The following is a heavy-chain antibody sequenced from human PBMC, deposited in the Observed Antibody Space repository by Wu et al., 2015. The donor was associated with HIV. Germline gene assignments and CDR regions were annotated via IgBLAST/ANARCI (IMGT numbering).Heavy chain of an antibody. CDR1: GYSLTSYD. J-gene: IGHJ1*01. CDR2: INPKTGNT. V-gene: IGHV1-8*01. CDR3: ARGREGGPSAEYFKY. Sequence: QVLLVQSGAEVKRPGASVTVSCEASGYSLTSYDINWVRQATGQGLEWMGWINPKTGNTGYVHKFQGKVTFTRDTGKSTVYMEMRSLTSQDTAVYYCARGREGGPSAEYFKYWGQGTLVTVSS.